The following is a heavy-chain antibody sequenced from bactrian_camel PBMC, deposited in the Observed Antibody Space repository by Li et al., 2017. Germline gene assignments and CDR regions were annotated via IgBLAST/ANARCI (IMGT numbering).Heavy chain of an antibody. CDR1: GITFSRHD. CDR2: IKPDGTT. V-gene: IGHV3S40*01. CDR3: ALKAGTFDATCLRELGRYGY. Sequence: VQLVESGGGLVQPGESLRLSCVASGITFSRHDMSWVRQAPGKERELVSTIKPDGTTTYADSVKGRFTISHDNAKRTLYLQMTSLKPEDTAMYYCALKAGTFDATCLRELGRYGYRGQGTQVT. J-gene: IGHJ6*01. D-gene: IGHD5*01.